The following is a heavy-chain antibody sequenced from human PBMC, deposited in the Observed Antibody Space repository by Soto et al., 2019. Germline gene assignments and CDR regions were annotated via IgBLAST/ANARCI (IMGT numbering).Heavy chain of an antibody. J-gene: IGHJ5*02. CDR1: GGSVTNYD. V-gene: IGHV4-59*02. Sequence: PETLSLTYAISGGSVTNYDWTWVRQPPGKGLEWIGYIFYSGNTNYNPSLKSRVTISVDTSKNQFSLKLSSVTAADTAVYYCARDERLSWFDPWGQGTLVTVSS. CDR2: IFYSGNT. D-gene: IGHD3-10*01. CDR3: ARDERLSWFDP.